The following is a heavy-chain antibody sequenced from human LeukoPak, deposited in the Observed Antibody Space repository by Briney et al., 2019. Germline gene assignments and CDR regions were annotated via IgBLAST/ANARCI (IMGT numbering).Heavy chain of an antibody. CDR1: GFTFSSYV. CDR3: AKPHFDD. J-gene: IGHJ4*02. CDR2: IRYDGSYK. Sequence: GGSLRLSWAASGFTFSSYVMHWVRQASGKGLEWVAFIRYDGSYKYYADSVKGRFTISRDNSKNTLYLQMNSLRAGDTAVYYCAKPHFDDWGQGTLVTVSS. V-gene: IGHV3-30*02.